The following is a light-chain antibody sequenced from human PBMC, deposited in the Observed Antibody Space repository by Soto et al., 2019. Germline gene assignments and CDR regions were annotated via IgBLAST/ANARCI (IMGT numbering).Light chain of an antibody. CDR3: QQYNNWPGT. CDR2: ASS. CDR1: QSVSGS. Sequence: EIVMTQSPSTLSVSPGERATLSCRASQSVSGSLAWYQQKPGQAPRLLIYASSTRAAGVPARLSGSGSGTDFTLTISSLQSEDFAVYYCQQYNNWPGTFGQGTKV. V-gene: IGKV3-15*01. J-gene: IGKJ1*01.